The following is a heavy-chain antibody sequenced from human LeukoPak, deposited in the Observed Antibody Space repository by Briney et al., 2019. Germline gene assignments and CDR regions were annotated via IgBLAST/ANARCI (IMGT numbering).Heavy chain of an antibody. J-gene: IGHJ4*02. D-gene: IGHD6-13*01. CDR2: ISGSGGST. V-gene: IGHV3-23*01. Sequence: GGSLRLSCAASGFTFSNYAMNWVRQAPGRGLEWVSAISGSGGSTYYADSVKGRFTISRDNSKNTLYLQMNSLRADDTAIYYCARDVEARISAAGTFDYWGQGSLVTVSS. CDR1: GFTFSNYA. CDR3: ARDVEARISAAGTFDY.